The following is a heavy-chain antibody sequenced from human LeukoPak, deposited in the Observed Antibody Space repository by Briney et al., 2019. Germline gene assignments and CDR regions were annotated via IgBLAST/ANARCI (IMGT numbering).Heavy chain of an antibody. Sequence: GGSLRLSCAASGFTFSTYSMNWVRQAPGKGLEWVSSITSSSDTYYTDSLKGRFTISRDNAKNSLYLHMNSLRAEDTAVYYYTRAPGDLWSWYDYWGQGTLVTVSS. J-gene: IGHJ4*02. V-gene: IGHV3-21*01. CDR2: ITSSSDT. D-gene: IGHD3-10*01. CDR1: GFTFSTYS. CDR3: TRAPGDLWSWYDY.